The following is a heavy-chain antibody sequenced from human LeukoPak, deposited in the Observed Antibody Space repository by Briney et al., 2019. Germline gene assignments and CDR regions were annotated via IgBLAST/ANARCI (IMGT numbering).Heavy chain of an antibody. J-gene: IGHJ4*02. V-gene: IGHV3-23*01. CDR3: AKDRPNYYGSNGHYYRRDGDY. CDR2: ISGSGCST. CDR1: GFTFSSYA. D-gene: IGHD3-22*01. Sequence: GGSLRLSCRASGFTFSSYAMSSVRQAPGKGLEWVSAISGSGCSTYYADSVNGRITTARDNSNNTLYLQMNSLRAEDTAVYYCAKDRPNYYGSNGHYYRRDGDYWGQGTLVTV.